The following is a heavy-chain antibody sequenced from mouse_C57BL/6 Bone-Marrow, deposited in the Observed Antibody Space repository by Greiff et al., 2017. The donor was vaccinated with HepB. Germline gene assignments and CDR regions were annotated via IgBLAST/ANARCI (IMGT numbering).Heavy chain of an antibody. J-gene: IGHJ4*01. Sequence: VHVKQSGPVLVKPGASVKMSCKASGYTFTDYYMNWVKQSHGKSLEWIGVINPYNGGTSYNQKFKGKATLTVDKSSSTAYMELNSLTSEDSAVYYCARWGSYWGQGTSVTVSS. CDR2: INPYNGGT. CDR3: ARWGSY. V-gene: IGHV1-19*01. CDR1: GYTFTDYY.